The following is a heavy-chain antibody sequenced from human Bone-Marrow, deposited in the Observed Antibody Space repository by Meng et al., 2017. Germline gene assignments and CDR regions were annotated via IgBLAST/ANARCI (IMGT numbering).Heavy chain of an antibody. V-gene: IGHV4-34*01. CDR1: GGSLSGYY. J-gene: IGHJ4*02. CDR2: INHRRST. D-gene: IGHD5-18*01. Sequence: QVQLQQWGAGLLKPSETLSLTCAVYGGSLSGYYWSWIRQPPGKGLEWIGEINHRRSTNYNPSLKSRVTISVDTSKNQFSLKLSSVTAADTAVYYCARTRGYSYGYYGYWGQGTLVTVSS. CDR3: ARTRGYSYGYYGY.